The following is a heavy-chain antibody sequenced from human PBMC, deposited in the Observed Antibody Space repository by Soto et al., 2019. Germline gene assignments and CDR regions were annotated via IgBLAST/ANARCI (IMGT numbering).Heavy chain of an antibody. D-gene: IGHD6-19*01. CDR3: AKGSPSSGWSPNDY. Sequence: EVQLLESGGGLVQPGGSLRLSCAASGFTFSNYAMTWVRQAPGKGLEWVSGISGSGTRTFYADSVKGRFTISRDNSKNTLYLQMRSLRAEDTAVYYWAKGSPSSGWSPNDYWGQGTLVTVSS. CDR1: GFTFSNYA. J-gene: IGHJ4*02. V-gene: IGHV3-23*01. CDR2: ISGSGTRT.